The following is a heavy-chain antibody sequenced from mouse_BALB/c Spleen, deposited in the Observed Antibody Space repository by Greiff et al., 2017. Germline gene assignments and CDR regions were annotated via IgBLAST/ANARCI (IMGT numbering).Heavy chain of an antibody. CDR2: ISNKANGYTT. V-gene: IGHV7-3*02. CDR3: ARERGYYAMDY. Sequence: EVHLVESGGGLVKPGGSLKLSCATSGFTFTDYYMSWVRQPPGKALEWLGFISNKANGYTTEYSASVKGRFTISRDNSQSILYLQMNTLRAEDSATYDCARERGYYAMDYWGQGTSVTVSS. CDR1: GFTFTDYY. J-gene: IGHJ4*01.